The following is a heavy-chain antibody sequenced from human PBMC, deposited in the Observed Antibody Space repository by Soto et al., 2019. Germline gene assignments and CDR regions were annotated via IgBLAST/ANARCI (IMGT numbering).Heavy chain of an antibody. D-gene: IGHD6-19*01. CDR1: GFTFSSYG. V-gene: IGHV3-33*01. Sequence: GGSLILSCAASGFTFSSYGMHWVRQAPGKGLEWVAVIWYDGSNKYYADSVKGRFTISRDNSKNTLYLQMNSLRAEDTAVYYCARDLGGYSSGWYYFDYWGQGTLVTVSS. J-gene: IGHJ4*02. CDR2: IWYDGSNK. CDR3: ARDLGGYSSGWYYFDY.